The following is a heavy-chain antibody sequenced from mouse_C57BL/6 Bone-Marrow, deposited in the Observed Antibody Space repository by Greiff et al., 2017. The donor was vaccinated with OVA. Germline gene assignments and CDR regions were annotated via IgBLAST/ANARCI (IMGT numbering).Heavy chain of an antibody. CDR2: IDPSDSYT. CDR1: GYTFTSYW. Sequence: QVHVKQPGAELVKPGASVKLSCKASGYTFTSYWMQWVKQRPGQGLEWIGEIDPSDSYTNYNQKFKGKATLTVDTSSSTAYMQLSSLTSEDSAVYYCARGSGYWGQGTTLTVSS. J-gene: IGHJ2*01. D-gene: IGHD3-2*02. V-gene: IGHV1-50*01. CDR3: ARGSGY.